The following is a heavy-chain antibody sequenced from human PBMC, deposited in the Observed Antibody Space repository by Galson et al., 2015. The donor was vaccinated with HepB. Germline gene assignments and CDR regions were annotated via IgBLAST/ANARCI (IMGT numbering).Heavy chain of an antibody. Sequence: SVKVSCKASGYTFTSYAMNWVRQAPGQGLEWMGWINTNTGNPTYAQGFTGRFVFSLDTSVSTAYLQISSLKAEDTAVYYCARSRLRFLENWFDPWGQGTLVTVSS. J-gene: IGHJ5*02. CDR3: ARSRLRFLENWFDP. CDR1: GYTFTSYA. D-gene: IGHD3-3*01. CDR2: INTNTGNP. V-gene: IGHV7-4-1*02.